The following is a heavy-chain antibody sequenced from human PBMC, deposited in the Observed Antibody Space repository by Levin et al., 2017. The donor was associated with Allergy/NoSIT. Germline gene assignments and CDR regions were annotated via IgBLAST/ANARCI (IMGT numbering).Heavy chain of an antibody. V-gene: IGHV4-39*01. D-gene: IGHD4-17*01. CDR3: ARRGRYGDLSFDY. J-gene: IGHJ4*02. Sequence: SETLSLTCTVSGGSISSSSYYWGWIRQPPGKGLEWIGSIYYSGSTYYNPSLKSRVTIFVDTSKNQFSLKLSSVTAADTAVYYCARRGRYGDLSFDYWGQGTLVTVSS. CDR2: IYYSGST. CDR1: GGSISSSSYY.